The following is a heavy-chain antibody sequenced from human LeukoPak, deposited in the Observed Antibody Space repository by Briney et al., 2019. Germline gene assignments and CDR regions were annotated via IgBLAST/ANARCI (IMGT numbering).Heavy chain of an antibody. Sequence: GGSLRLSCVASGFTFNRYWMSWVRQAPGKGLEWVANIKKDGSERYYVDSVKGRFTISRDNVKSSLYLQMNSLRVEDTAVYYCASGYYGLGTYYYFENWGQGNLVTVSS. J-gene: IGHJ4*02. V-gene: IGHV3-7*01. D-gene: IGHD3-10*01. CDR3: ASGYYGLGTYYYFEN. CDR1: GFTFNRYW. CDR2: IKKDGSER.